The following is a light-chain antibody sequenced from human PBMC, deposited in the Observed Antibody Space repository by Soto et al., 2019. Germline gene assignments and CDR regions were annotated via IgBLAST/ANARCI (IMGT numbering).Light chain of an antibody. V-gene: IGKV1-39*01. CDR2: AAS. J-gene: IGKJ1*01. CDR3: QQSYSTPPA. Sequence: DIQMTQSPSSLSASVGVRVTITCRASQSISSYLNWYQQKPGKAPKLLIYAASSLQSGVPSRFSGSGSGTDITLTISSLQPEDFATYYCQQSYSTPPAFGQGTKVEIK. CDR1: QSISSY.